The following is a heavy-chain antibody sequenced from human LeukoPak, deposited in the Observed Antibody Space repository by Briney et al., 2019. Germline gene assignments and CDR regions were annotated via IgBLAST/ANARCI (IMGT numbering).Heavy chain of an antibody. J-gene: IGHJ4*02. V-gene: IGHV1-2*06. CDR2: INPNSGVT. D-gene: IGHD3-9*01. Sequence: TSGKVSCTASGYTFTGYYMHGVRRAPGQALEWMGRINPNSGVTNYAQKFQGRVTMTRDTSISTAYMELSRLRSDDTAVYYCARDLRPRDILTGYYFFDYWGQGTLVTVSS. CDR3: ARDLRPRDILTGYYFFDY. CDR1: GYTFTGYY.